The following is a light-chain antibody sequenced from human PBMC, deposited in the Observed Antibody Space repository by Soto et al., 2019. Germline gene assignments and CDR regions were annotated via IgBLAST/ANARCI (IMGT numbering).Light chain of an antibody. V-gene: IGKV1-33*01. CDR3: QQYDSFPYS. Sequence: QMPQSPWFLFESIAARVPITSQPIKDITNFLNWYQQKPGKAPKLLIYDASMLERGVPSRFSGGGSGTHFTFTISSLQPEDIATFYCQQYDSFPYSFGQGTKLEIK. CDR1: KDITNF. J-gene: IGKJ2*03. CDR2: DAS.